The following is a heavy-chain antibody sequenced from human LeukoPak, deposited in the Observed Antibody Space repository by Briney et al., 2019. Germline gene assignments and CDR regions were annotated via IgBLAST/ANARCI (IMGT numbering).Heavy chain of an antibody. D-gene: IGHD3-3*01. CDR2: IYTSGST. CDR1: GGSISSYY. CDR3: ARHTPETKYYDFWSGYYPPVYYYYYYMDV. V-gene: IGHV4-4*09. Sequence: PSETLSLTCTVSGGSISSYYRSWIRQPPGKGLEWIGYIYTSGSTNYNPSFKSRVTISVDTSKNQFSLKLSSVTAADTAVYYCARHTPETKYYDFWSGYYPPVYYYYYYMDVWGKGTTVTVSS. J-gene: IGHJ6*03.